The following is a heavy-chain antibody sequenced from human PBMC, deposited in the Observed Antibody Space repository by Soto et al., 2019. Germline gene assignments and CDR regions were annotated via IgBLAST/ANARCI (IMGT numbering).Heavy chain of an antibody. V-gene: IGHV4-59*08. CDR3: ARHDNGATYPFDS. CDR1: GASINTYF. D-gene: IGHD4-17*01. CDR2: VHYNGNT. J-gene: IGHJ4*02. Sequence: QVQLQESGPGLVKPSETLSLTCTVSGASINTYFWSWIRQPPGKGLEYIGYVHYNGNTNYNPSLKRRAPWSVEASKNHFPLRLIAVTAADTPIYYCARHDNGATYPFDSWGQEPLVPVSS.